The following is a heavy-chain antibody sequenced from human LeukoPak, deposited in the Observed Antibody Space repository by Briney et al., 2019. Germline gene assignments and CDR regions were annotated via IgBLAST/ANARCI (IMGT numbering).Heavy chain of an antibody. CDR2: IWYDGSNK. CDR3: ARARALFDY. V-gene: IGHV3-33*01. Sequence: VQPGRSLRLSCAASGFTFSSYGMHWVRQAPGKGLEWVAVIWYDGSNKYYADSVKGRFTIPRDNSKNTLYLQMNSLRAEDTAVYYCARARALFDYWGQGTLVSVSS. J-gene: IGHJ4*02. CDR1: GFTFSSYG.